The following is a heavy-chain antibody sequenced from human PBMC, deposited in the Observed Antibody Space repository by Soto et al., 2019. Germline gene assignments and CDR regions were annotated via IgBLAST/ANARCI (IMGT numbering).Heavy chain of an antibody. Sequence: EVQLVESGGGLVQPGGSLRLYCAASGFTFSCYSMNWVRQAPGKGLEWVSYISSSGSTIYYADSVRGRFTISRDNAKNSLYLQMNSLRDEDTAVYYCARAGYRSVDYWGQGTLVTVSS. CDR3: ARAGYRSVDY. CDR2: ISSSGSTI. J-gene: IGHJ4*02. V-gene: IGHV3-48*02. CDR1: GFTFSCYS. D-gene: IGHD3-3*01.